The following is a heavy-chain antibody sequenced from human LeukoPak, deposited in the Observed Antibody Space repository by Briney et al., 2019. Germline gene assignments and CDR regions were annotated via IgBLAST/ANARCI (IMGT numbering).Heavy chain of an antibody. J-gene: IGHJ5*02. Sequence: GEALQISCEGSGYSFTSYWIGWVRQMPGKGLEWMGIIYPGDSDTRYSPSFQGQVTISADKSISTAYLQWSSLKASDTAMYYCARRGYGDYQWFDPWGQGTLVTVSS. D-gene: IGHD4-17*01. CDR3: ARRGYGDYQWFDP. V-gene: IGHV5-51*01. CDR1: GYSFTSYW. CDR2: IYPGDSDT.